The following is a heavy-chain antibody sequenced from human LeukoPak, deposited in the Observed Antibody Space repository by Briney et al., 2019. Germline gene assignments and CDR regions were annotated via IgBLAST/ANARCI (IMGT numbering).Heavy chain of an antibody. Sequence: SVKVSCKASGGTFSSYAISWVRQAPGQGLEWMGGIIPIFGTANYAQKFQGRVTITTDESTSTAYMELSSLRSEDTAVYYCASSPLGYDILTGYFDYWGQGTLVTVSS. CDR1: GGTFSSYA. CDR3: ASSPLGYDILTGYFDY. J-gene: IGHJ4*02. V-gene: IGHV1-69*05. CDR2: IIPIFGTA. D-gene: IGHD3-9*01.